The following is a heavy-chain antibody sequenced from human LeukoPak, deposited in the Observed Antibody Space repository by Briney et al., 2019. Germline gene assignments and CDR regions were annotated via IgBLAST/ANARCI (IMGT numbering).Heavy chain of an antibody. CDR3: ARGAIVGATTYFDY. D-gene: IGHD1-26*01. J-gene: IGHJ4*02. CDR1: GGSFSGYY. Sequence: SSETLSLTCAVYGGSFSGYYWSWIRQPPGKGLEWIGEINHSGSTNYNPSLKSRVTISVDTSKNQFSLKLSSVTAADTAVYYCARGAIVGATTYFDYWGQGTLVTVSS. CDR2: INHSGST. V-gene: IGHV4-34*01.